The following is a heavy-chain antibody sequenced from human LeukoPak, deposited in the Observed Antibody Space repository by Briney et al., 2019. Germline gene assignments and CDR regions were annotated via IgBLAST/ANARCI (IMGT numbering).Heavy chain of an antibody. D-gene: IGHD3-10*01. CDR2: TSSDLNVK. Sequence: GGSLRLSCAASGLTFSNYVIHWVRQAPGKGLEWVAVTSSDLNVKLYADSVKGRFTISRDNSRSTLYLQMNSQRPEDTAIYYCAREGYYGSGSPPSLYFDYWGQGTLVTVSS. V-gene: IGHV3-30-3*01. J-gene: IGHJ4*02. CDR1: GLTFSNYV. CDR3: AREGYYGSGSPPSLYFDY.